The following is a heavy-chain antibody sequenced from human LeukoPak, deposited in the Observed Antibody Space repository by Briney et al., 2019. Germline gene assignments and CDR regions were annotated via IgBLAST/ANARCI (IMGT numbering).Heavy chain of an antibody. CDR1: GGSISSSSYY. Sequence: SETLSLTCTVSGGSISSSSYYWGWIRQPPGKGLEWIGSIYYSGSTYYNPSPKSRVTRSVDTSKNQFSLKLSSVTAADTAVYYCASGYPLYFDYWGRGTLVTVSS. V-gene: IGHV4-39*01. CDR2: IYYSGST. CDR3: ASGYPLYFDY. D-gene: IGHD3-22*01. J-gene: IGHJ4*02.